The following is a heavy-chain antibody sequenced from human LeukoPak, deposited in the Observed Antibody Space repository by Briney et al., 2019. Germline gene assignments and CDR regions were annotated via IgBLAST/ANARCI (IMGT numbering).Heavy chain of an antibody. CDR3: ATSFRAVNWFDP. V-gene: IGHV1-46*01. CDR1: GYTFTRHY. D-gene: IGHD3-10*01. J-gene: IGHJ5*02. Sequence: ASVKVSCKASGYTFTRHYMNWVRQAPGQGLEWMGIINPSGGSTNYAQKFQGRVTMTRGTSTSTIYMEVSSLRSEDTAVYYCATSFRAVNWFDPWGQGTLVTVSS. CDR2: INPSGGST.